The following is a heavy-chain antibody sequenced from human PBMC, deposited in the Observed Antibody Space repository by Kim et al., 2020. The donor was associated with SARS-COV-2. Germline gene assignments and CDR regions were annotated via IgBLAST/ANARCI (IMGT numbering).Heavy chain of an antibody. CDR3: ARDGVGLTGTTPWFDP. V-gene: IGHV1-69*13. J-gene: IGHJ5*02. CDR2: IIPIFGTA. D-gene: IGHD1-7*01. Sequence: SVNVSCKASGGTFSSYAISWVRQAPGQGLEWMGGIIPIFGTANYAQKFQGRVTITADESTSTAYMELSSLRSEDTAVYYCARDGVGLTGTTPWFDPWGQGTLVTVSS. CDR1: GGTFSSYA.